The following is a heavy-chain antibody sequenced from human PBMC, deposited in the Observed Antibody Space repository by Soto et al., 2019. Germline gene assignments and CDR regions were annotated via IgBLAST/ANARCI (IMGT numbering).Heavy chain of an antibody. D-gene: IGHD3-16*01. V-gene: IGHV3-33*03. CDR2: IWYDGSNK. CDR3: VPEGASYYYYMDV. Sequence: GGSLRLSCAASGFTFSSYGMHWVRQAPGKGLEWVAVIWYDGSNKYYADSVKGRFTISRDNAKNSLYLQMNSLRAEDTAVYYCVPEGASYYYYMDVWGKGTTVTVSS. J-gene: IGHJ6*03. CDR1: GFTFSSYG.